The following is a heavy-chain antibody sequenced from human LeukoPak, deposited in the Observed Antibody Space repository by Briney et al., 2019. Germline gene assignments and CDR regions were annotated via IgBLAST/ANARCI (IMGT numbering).Heavy chain of an antibody. Sequence: SETLSLTCTVSGYSISSGYCWGWIRQPPGKGLEWIGSIYHSGSTYYNPSLKSRVTISVDTSKNQFSLKLSSVTAADTAVYYCARDKWDWQLVHIGYYYYMDVWGKGTTVTVSS. V-gene: IGHV4-38-2*02. CDR1: GYSISSGYC. J-gene: IGHJ6*03. CDR3: ARDKWDWQLVHIGYYYYMDV. CDR2: IYHSGST. D-gene: IGHD6-6*01.